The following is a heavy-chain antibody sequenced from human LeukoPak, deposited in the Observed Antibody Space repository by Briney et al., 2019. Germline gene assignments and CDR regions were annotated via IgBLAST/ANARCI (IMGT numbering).Heavy chain of an antibody. Sequence: ASVKVSCRASGYTFTIYAMHWVRLAPGQRLEWMGWINAGNGNTKYSQKFQGRVTITRDTSASTAYMELSSLRSEDTAVYYCARVLGPSPPDNWFDPWGQGTLVTVSS. CDR2: INAGNGNT. J-gene: IGHJ5*02. D-gene: IGHD2-15*01. V-gene: IGHV1-3*01. CDR3: ARVLGPSPPDNWFDP. CDR1: GYTFTIYA.